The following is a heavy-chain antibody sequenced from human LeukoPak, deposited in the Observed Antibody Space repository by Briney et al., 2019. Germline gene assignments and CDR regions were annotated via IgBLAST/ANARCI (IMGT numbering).Heavy chain of an antibody. D-gene: IGHD4-23*01. V-gene: IGHV4-38-2*02. CDR3: AANYGGNAYYYYYYMDV. J-gene: IGHJ6*03. CDR1: GYSISSGYY. CDR2: IYHSGST. Sequence: SEALSLTCTVSGYSISSGYYWGWIRPPPGKGLEWIGSIYHSGSTYYNPSLKSRVTISVDTSKNQFSLKLSSVTAADTAVYYCAANYGGNAYYYYYYMDVWGKGTTVTVSS.